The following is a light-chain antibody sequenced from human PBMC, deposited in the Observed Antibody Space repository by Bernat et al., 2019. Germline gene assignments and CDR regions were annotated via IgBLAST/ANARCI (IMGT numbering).Light chain of an antibody. Sequence: SYVLTQPPSVSVAPGKTARITCGGNNIENKNVHWYQHKPGQAPVLVISHDTDRPSGIPDRFSGSNSGNTATLSISRVEAGDEADYLCQVYDSSTYHYVFGTGTKVTVL. J-gene: IGLJ1*01. CDR2: HDT. CDR1: NIENKN. V-gene: IGLV3-21*04. CDR3: QVYDSSTYHYV.